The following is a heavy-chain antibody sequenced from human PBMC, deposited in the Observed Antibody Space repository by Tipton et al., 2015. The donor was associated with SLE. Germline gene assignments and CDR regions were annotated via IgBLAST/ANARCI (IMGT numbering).Heavy chain of an antibody. J-gene: IGHJ5*02. Sequence: TLSLTCAVYGGSFSGYYWNWIRQPPGKGLEWIGEINHSGSTNYNPSLKSRVTISVDTSKNQFSLKLSSVTAADTAVYYCARSNIYTAMANSWGQGTLVTVSS. V-gene: IGHV4-34*01. CDR1: GGSFSGYY. CDR2: INHSGST. CDR3: ARSNIYTAMANS. D-gene: IGHD5-18*01.